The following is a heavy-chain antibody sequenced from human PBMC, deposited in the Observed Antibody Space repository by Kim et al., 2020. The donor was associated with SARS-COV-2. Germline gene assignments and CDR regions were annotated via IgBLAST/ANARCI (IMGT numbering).Heavy chain of an antibody. V-gene: IGHV4-38-2*02. Sequence: SETLSLTCTVSNYSISSGYYWGWIRQPPGKGLEWIGNIYHSGSTYYNPSLKSRVTISVDTSKNQFSLKLSSVTAADTAVYYCALSRDGYTIDYWGQGTLVTVSS. CDR1: NYSISSGYY. CDR3: ALSRDGYTIDY. CDR2: IYHSGST. J-gene: IGHJ4*02. D-gene: IGHD5-12*01.